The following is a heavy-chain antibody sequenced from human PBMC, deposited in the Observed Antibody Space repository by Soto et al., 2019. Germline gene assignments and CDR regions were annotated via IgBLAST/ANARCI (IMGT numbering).Heavy chain of an antibody. V-gene: IGHV1-18*01. CDR2: ISAYNGNT. CDR3: ARDRLRYCSSTSCYGDI. D-gene: IGHD2-2*01. Sequence: QVQLVQSGAEVKKPGASVKVSCKASGYTFTSYGISWVRQAPGQGLEWMGWISAYNGNTNYAQKLQGRVTMTTDTYTSTAYMELRSLRSDDTAVYYCARDRLRYCSSTSCYGDIWGQGTMVTVSS. J-gene: IGHJ3*02. CDR1: GYTFTSYG.